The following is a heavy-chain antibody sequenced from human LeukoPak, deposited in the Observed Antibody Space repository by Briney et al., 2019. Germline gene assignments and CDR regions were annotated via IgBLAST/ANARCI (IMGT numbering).Heavy chain of an antibody. V-gene: IGHV3-53*01. Sequence: TGGSLRLSCAAPGFTVSSNYMSWVRQAPGKGLEWVSVIYSGGSTYYADSVKGRCTISRDKSKNTLYLQMNSLRAEDTAVYYCARARITMIVDYWGQGTLVTVSS. CDR3: ARARITMIVDY. CDR1: GFTVSSNY. J-gene: IGHJ4*02. CDR2: IYSGGST. D-gene: IGHD3-22*01.